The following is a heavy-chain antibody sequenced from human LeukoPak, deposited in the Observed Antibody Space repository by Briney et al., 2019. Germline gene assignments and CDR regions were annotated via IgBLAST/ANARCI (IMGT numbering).Heavy chain of an antibody. J-gene: IGHJ3*02. Sequence: PSETLSLTCAVYGGSFSGYYWSWIRQPPGKGLEWIGEINHSGSTNYNPSLKSRVTISVDTSKNQFSLKLSSVTAADTAVYYCARESLGYCSGGSCYQGAFDIRGQGTMVTVSS. CDR3: ARESLGYCSGGSCYQGAFDI. D-gene: IGHD2-15*01. CDR2: INHSGST. CDR1: GGSFSGYY. V-gene: IGHV4-34*01.